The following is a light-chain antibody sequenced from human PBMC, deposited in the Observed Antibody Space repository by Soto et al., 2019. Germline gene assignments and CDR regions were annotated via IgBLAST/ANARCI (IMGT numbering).Light chain of an antibody. CDR2: GAS. CDR1: QSVSIN. CDR3: QHYNNWPPWT. V-gene: IGKV3-15*01. J-gene: IGKJ1*01. Sequence: EIVMTQSPATLSVSPGERATLSCRASQSVSINLAWYQQKPGQAPRLLIYGASTRATGNPARFSGSGSGTEFTLTISSLESEDFAVYYCQHYNNWPPWTFGQGTKVEIK.